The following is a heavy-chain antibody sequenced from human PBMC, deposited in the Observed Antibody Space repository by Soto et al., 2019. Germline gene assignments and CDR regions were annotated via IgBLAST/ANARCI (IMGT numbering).Heavy chain of an antibody. CDR3: ARGAGVGTIFGVVIRRYYFDY. CDR2: ISSSSSYI. J-gene: IGHJ4*02. V-gene: IGHV3-21*01. D-gene: IGHD3-3*01. Sequence: GGSLRLSCAASGFTFSSYSMNWVRQAPGKGLEWVSSISSSSSYIYYADSVKGRFTISRDNAKNSLYLQMNSLRAEDTAVYYCARGAGVGTIFGVVIRRYYFDYWGQGTLVTVSS. CDR1: GFTFSSYS.